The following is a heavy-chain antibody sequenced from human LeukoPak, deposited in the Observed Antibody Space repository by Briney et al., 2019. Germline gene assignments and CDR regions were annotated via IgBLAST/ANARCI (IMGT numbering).Heavy chain of an antibody. Sequence: GGSLRLSCAASGFTFSNYGMHWVRQAPGKGLEWVAIIWSDGSNKYYADSVKGRFTISRDNSKNTLFLQMNSLRAEDTAVYYCARDELLWFGEPIPPVPYFDYWGQGTLVTVSS. CDR3: ARDELLWFGEPIPPVPYFDY. D-gene: IGHD3-10*01. CDR1: GFTFSNYG. V-gene: IGHV3-33*01. CDR2: IWSDGSNK. J-gene: IGHJ4*02.